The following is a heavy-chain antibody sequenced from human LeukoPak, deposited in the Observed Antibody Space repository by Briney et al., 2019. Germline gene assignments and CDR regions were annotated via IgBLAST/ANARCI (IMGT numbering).Heavy chain of an antibody. CDR3: AGTLVATTLGLYYGMDV. V-gene: IGHV1-69*04. Sequence: ASVKVSCKASGGTFSSYAISWVRQAPGQGLEWMGRIIPILGIANYAQKFQGRVTITADKSTSTAYMELSSLRSEDTAVYYCAGTLVATTLGLYYGMDVWGQGTTVTVSS. CDR2: IIPILGIA. D-gene: IGHD5-12*01. J-gene: IGHJ6*02. CDR1: GGTFSSYA.